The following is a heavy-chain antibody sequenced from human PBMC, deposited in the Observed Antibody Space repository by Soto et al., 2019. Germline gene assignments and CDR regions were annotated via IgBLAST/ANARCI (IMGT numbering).Heavy chain of an antibody. D-gene: IGHD5-18*01. V-gene: IGHV1-18*01. CDR1: GYTFTSYG. CDR3: ARSSGYSYGSAY. CDR2: ISAYNGNT. Sequence: QVQLVQSGAEVKKPGASVKVSCKASGYTFTSYGISWVRQAPGQGLEWMGWISAYNGNTNYAQKLQGRVTMTTGTATSTASMELRSRRSDDTAVYSCARSSGYSYGSAYWGQGTLVTVSS. J-gene: IGHJ4*02.